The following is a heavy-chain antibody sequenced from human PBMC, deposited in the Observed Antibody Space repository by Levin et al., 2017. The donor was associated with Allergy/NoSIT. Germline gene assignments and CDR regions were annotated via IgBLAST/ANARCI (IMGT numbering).Heavy chain of an antibody. CDR1: GFTFSSYS. V-gene: IGHV3-74*01. CDR2: LYTDGSGT. Sequence: ASVKVSCAASGFTFSSYSMHWIRQAPGKGLVWVSRLYTDGSGTTYADSVKGRFTISRDNTRNTLYLQLNSLRAEDTAVYYCARGTHYSLDVWGQGTTVTVSS. J-gene: IGHJ6*02. CDR3: ARGTHYSLDV.